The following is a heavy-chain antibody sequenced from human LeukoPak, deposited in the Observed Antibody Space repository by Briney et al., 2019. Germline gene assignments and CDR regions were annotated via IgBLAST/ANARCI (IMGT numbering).Heavy chain of an antibody. Sequence: SETLSLTCTVSGGSISSYYWSWIRQPPGKGLEWIGYIYYSGSTNYNPSLKSRVTISVDISKNQFSLKLSSVTAADTALYYCTSQMGAFDYWSQGTLVTVSS. CDR2: IYYSGST. D-gene: IGHD3-16*01. CDR1: GGSISSYY. V-gene: IGHV4-59*12. CDR3: TSQMGAFDY. J-gene: IGHJ4*02.